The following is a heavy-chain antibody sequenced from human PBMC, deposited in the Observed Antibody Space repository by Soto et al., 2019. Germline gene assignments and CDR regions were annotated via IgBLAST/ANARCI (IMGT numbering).Heavy chain of an antibody. Sequence: EVQLVESAGGLVKPGGSLRLSCVADGVSFNEAWMNWVRQAPGEGLEWVGRIKTSAGGGATDYAAPVQGRFTISRDDSKNALYLHMNSLRTEDTAIYYCTTGSVEGIWGQGTTVTVSS. J-gene: IGHJ6*02. V-gene: IGHV3-15*07. CDR3: TTGSVEGI. CDR2: IKTSAGGGAT. D-gene: IGHD2-15*01. CDR1: GVSFNEAW.